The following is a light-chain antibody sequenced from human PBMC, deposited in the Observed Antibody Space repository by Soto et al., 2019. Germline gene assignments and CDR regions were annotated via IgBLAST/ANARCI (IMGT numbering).Light chain of an antibody. Sequence: DIQMTQSPSTLSASVGDRVTITCRASQSLSSWLAWYQQKPGKAPKLLIYKASSLERGVPSRFSGSGSGTEITLTISSLQPDDSATYYCQHYDTYAWTFGQGTKVEIK. CDR3: QHYDTYAWT. CDR2: KAS. V-gene: IGKV1-5*03. CDR1: QSLSSW. J-gene: IGKJ1*01.